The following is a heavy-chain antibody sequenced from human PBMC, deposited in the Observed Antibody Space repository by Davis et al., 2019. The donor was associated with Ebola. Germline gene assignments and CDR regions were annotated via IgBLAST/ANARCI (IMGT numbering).Heavy chain of an antibody. CDR3: ATNCSGATCYSGGDY. CDR2: LSGSGTAT. Sequence: PGGSLRLSCTASGFSLSTYAMSWVRQAPGKGLEWVSSLSGSGTATYYANSVRGRFTISRDSSKTTLYLDMSSLSADDTAVYYCATNCSGATCYSGGDYWGRGTLVTVSS. D-gene: IGHD2-15*01. J-gene: IGHJ4*02. V-gene: IGHV3-23*01. CDR1: GFSLSTYA.